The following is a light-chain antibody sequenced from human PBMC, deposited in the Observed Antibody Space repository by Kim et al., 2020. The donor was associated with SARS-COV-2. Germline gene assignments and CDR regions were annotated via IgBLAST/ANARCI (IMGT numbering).Light chain of an antibody. Sequence: ASVGDRVTITCRASHDISNNLAWFQQRPGKAPKSLISAASRLQSGVPSRFSGSGSGTDFTLTISSLQPEDFATYYCQHYKNYPFAFGPGTQVDIK. CDR2: AAS. V-gene: IGKV1-16*01. CDR1: HDISNN. CDR3: QHYKNYPFA. J-gene: IGKJ3*01.